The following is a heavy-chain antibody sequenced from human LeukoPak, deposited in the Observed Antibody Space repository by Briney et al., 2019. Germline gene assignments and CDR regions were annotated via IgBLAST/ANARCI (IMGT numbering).Heavy chain of an antibody. CDR1: GYSFTSYW. D-gene: IGHD6-13*01. V-gene: IGHV5-51*01. J-gene: IGHJ3*02. CDR2: IYPGDSDT. Sequence: PGESLKISCKGSGYSFTSYWIGWVRQMPGKGLEWMGIIYPGDSDTRYSPSFQGQVTISADKSISTAYLQWSSLKASDTAMYYCARQPYSSGWYYAFDIWGQGTMVTVSS. CDR3: ARQPYSSGWYYAFDI.